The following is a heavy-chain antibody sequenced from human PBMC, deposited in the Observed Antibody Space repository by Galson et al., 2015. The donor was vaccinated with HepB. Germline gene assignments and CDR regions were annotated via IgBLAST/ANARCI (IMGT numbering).Heavy chain of an antibody. CDR3: ARDRYSYSTPDL. J-gene: IGHJ4*02. D-gene: IGHD3-16*02. Sequence: SVKVSCKASGYTFSNYGISWVRQAPGQGLEWMGWISVYNGDTDYAQEFQGRPTLTKDTSTSTAYMELRSLRSCDTGLFYCARDRYSYSTPDLWVQGTLVTVSS. CDR2: ISVYNGDT. CDR1: GYTFSNYG. V-gene: IGHV1-18*01.